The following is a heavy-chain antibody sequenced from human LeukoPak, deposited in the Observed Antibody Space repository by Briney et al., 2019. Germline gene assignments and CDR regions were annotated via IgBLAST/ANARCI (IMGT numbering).Heavy chain of an antibody. CDR2: ISYDGSNK. J-gene: IGHJ6*02. V-gene: IGHV3-30-3*01. D-gene: IGHD6-13*01. Sequence: GGSLRLSCAASGFTFTTFAMHWVRQTPGKGLEWVAVISYDGSNKYHADSVKGRFTISRDNSKNTLYLQMNSLRAEDTAVYYCARDLGGYSSGWSLGYNYGMDVWGQGTTVTLSS. CDR1: GFTFTTFA. CDR3: ARDLGGYSSGWSLGYNYGMDV.